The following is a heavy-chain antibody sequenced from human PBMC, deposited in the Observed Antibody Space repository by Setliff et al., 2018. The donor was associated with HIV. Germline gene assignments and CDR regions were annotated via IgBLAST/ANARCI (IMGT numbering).Heavy chain of an antibody. CDR1: GDTFTSYD. CDR3: ARQEASEYSSSFWFDP. V-gene: IGHV1-8*02. J-gene: IGHJ5*02. CDR2: MTPYSGNT. Sequence: ASVKVSCKTSGDTFTSYDINWVRQAAGHGLEWMGWMTPYSGNTGYAQKFQGRVSMTRNTSISTAYMELSSLRPEDTAVYYCARQEASEYSSSFWFDPWGQGTLVTVSS. D-gene: IGHD6-6*01.